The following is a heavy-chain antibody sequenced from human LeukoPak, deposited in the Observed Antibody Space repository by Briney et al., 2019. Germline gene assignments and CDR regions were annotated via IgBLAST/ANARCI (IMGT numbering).Heavy chain of an antibody. CDR1: GFTFSSYA. D-gene: IGHD3-10*01. J-gene: IGHJ5*02. Sequence: GGSLCLSCAASGFTFSSYAMSWVRQAPGKGLEWVSAISGSGGSTYYADSVKGRFTISRDNAKNTLYLQMNSLRAEDTAVYYCAKGYRLTMVRGNWFDPWGQGTLVTVSS. V-gene: IGHV3-23*01. CDR3: AKGYRLTMVRGNWFDP. CDR2: ISGSGGST.